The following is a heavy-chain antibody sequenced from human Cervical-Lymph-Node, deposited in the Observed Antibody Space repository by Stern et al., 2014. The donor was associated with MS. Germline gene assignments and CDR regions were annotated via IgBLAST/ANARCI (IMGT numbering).Heavy chain of an antibody. CDR3: ARIVPAAMPGWFDP. CDR2: ISSSSSYT. D-gene: IGHD2-2*01. Sequence: VQLVESGGGLVKPGGSLRLSCAASGFTFSDYYMSWIRQAPGKGLEWVSYISSSSSYTNYADSVKGRFTISRDNAKNSLYLQMNSLRAEDTAVYYCARIVPAAMPGWFDPWGQGTLVTVSS. J-gene: IGHJ5*02. CDR1: GFTFSDYY. V-gene: IGHV3-11*06.